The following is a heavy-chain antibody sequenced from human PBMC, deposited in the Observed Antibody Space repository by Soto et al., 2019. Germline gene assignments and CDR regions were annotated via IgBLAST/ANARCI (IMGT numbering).Heavy chain of an antibody. J-gene: IGHJ4*02. CDR3: TTGWSSKDY. Sequence: EVQLVESGGDLVKPGGSLRLSCAASGFIGSNAWMSWVRQAPGKRLEWVGRIKSKSDGGTTDYAAPVKGRFNISRDDSKNTLYLQMNGLKIEGTAVYYCTTGWSSKDYWGQGTLVTVSS. D-gene: IGHD2-2*01. CDR2: IKSKSDGGTT. CDR1: GFIGSNAW. V-gene: IGHV3-15*01.